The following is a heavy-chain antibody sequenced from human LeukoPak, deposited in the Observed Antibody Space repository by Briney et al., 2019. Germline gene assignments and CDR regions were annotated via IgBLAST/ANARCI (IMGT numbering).Heavy chain of an antibody. D-gene: IGHD6-13*01. CDR2: IYYSGST. V-gene: IGHV4-59*08. CDR1: GGSISSFY. CDR3: ARLSSGSSSWYDIDY. Sequence: SETLSLTCTVSGGSISSFYWSWIRQPPGKGLEWIGYIYYSGSTNYNPSLKSRVTISVDTSKNQFSLRLNSVTAADTAVYYCARLSSGSSSWYDIDYWGQGTPVTVSS. J-gene: IGHJ4*02.